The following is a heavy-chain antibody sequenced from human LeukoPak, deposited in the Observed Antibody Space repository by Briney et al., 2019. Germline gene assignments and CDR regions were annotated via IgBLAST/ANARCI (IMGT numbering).Heavy chain of an antibody. V-gene: IGHV4-59*08. J-gene: IGHJ4*02. CDR3: ARHSSRSHPNFDY. CDR2: IYYSGST. CDR1: GGSISSYY. Sequence: SETLSLTCTVSGGSISSYYWSWIRQPPGKGLEWIGYIYYSGSTYYNPSLKSRVTISVDTSKNQFSLKLSSVTAADTAVYYCARHSSRSHPNFDYWGQGTLVTVSS. D-gene: IGHD2/OR15-2a*01.